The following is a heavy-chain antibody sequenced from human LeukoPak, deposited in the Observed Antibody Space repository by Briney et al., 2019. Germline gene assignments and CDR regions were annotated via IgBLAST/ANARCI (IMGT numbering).Heavy chain of an antibody. CDR2: ISSSGSTI. CDR3: ARDRTTRYSSSWYEPYYYYYYGMDV. V-gene: IGHV3-11*01. J-gene: IGHJ6*02. D-gene: IGHD6-13*01. Sequence: PGGSLRLSCAASGFTFSDYYMSWIRQAPGKGLEWVSYISSSGSTIYYADSVKGRFTISRDNAKNSLYLQMNSLRAEDTAVYYCARDRTTRYSSSWYEPYYYYYYGMDVWGQGTTVTVSS. CDR1: GFTFSDYY.